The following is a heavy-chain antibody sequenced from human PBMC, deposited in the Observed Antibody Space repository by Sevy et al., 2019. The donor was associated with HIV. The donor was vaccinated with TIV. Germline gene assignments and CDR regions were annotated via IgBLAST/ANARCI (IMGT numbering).Heavy chain of an antibody. Sequence: GGSLRLSCAVSGFTFSTYAMHWVRQAPGKGLECVAIVSSDGSEINYADSVKGRFTISRDNSRNTLYLQMNSLRTADTGLYYCARDQLGSIDYWGQGTLVTVSS. V-gene: IGHV3-30-3*01. CDR2: VSSDGSEI. CDR3: ARDQLGSIDY. J-gene: IGHJ4*02. CDR1: GFTFSTYA. D-gene: IGHD7-27*01.